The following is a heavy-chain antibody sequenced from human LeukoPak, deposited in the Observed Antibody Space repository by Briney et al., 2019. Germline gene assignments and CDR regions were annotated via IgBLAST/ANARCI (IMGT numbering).Heavy chain of an antibody. D-gene: IGHD6-13*01. Sequence: GGSLRLSCAASGFTFDDYGMSWVRQAPGKGLEWVSGINWNGGRTGYVDSVKGRFTISRDNAKNSLYLQMNSLRAEDTALYYCARDQGGTGSWSEGEGYWGQGTLVTVSS. V-gene: IGHV3-20*04. J-gene: IGHJ4*02. CDR2: INWNGGRT. CDR3: ARDQGGTGSWSEGEGY. CDR1: GFTFDDYG.